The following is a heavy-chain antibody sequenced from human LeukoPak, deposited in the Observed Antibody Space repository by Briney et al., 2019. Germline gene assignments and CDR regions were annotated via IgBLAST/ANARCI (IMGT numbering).Heavy chain of an antibody. D-gene: IGHD6-13*01. J-gene: IGHJ4*02. CDR3: ARHSGYSSSWYSFDY. Sequence: SETLSLTCTVSGGSISSYYWSWIRQPPGKGLEWIGYIYYSGSTNYNPSLKSRVTISVDTSKNQFSLKLGSVTAADTAVYYCARHSGYSSSWYSFDYWGQGTLVTVSS. V-gene: IGHV4-59*08. CDR1: GGSISSYY. CDR2: IYYSGST.